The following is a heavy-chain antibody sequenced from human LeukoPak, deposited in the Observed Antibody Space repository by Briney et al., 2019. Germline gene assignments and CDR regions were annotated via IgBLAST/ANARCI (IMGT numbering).Heavy chain of an antibody. D-gene: IGHD1-26*01. V-gene: IGHV1-46*01. Sequence: ASVKVSCKASGYTFINYHMHWVRQAPGQGLEWMGIINPTDGSTSYAQKFQGRVTMTRDMSTSTVYMQLNSLEFEDTAVYFCARRSGSPEYFQHWGQGTLVTVSS. CDR2: INPTDGST. J-gene: IGHJ1*01. CDR3: ARRSGSPEYFQH. CDR1: GYTFINYH.